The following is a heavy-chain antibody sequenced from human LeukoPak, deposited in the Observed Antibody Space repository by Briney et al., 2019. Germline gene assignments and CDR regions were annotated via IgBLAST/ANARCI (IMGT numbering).Heavy chain of an antibody. CDR3: AKDGPAAAGSTWNYYYYYYMDV. CDR2: IWYDGSNK. Sequence: PGRSLRLSRAASGFTFGSYGMHWVRQAPGKGLEWVAVIWYDGSNKYYADSVKGRFTISRDNSKNTLYLQMNSPRAEDTAVYYCAKDGPAAAGSTWNYYYYYYMDVWGKGTTVTVSS. J-gene: IGHJ6*03. D-gene: IGHD6-13*01. CDR1: GFTFGSYG. V-gene: IGHV3-33*06.